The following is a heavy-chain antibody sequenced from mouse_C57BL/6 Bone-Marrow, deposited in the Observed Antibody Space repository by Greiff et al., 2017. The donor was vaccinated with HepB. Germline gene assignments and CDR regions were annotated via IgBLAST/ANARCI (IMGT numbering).Heavy chain of an antibody. CDR3: ARGFITTVVGAMDY. CDR2: IWTGGGT. V-gene: IGHV2-9-1*01. Sequence: QVQLQQSGPGLVAPSQSLSITCTVSGFSLTSYAISWVRQPPGKGLEWLGVIWTGGGTNYNSALKSRLSISKDNSKSQVFLKMNSLQTDDTARYYCARGFITTVVGAMDYWGQGTSVTVSS. D-gene: IGHD1-1*01. CDR1: GFSLTSYA. J-gene: IGHJ4*01.